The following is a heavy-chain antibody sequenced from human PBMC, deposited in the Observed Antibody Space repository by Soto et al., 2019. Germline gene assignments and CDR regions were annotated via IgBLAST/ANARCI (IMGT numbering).Heavy chain of an antibody. J-gene: IGHJ5*02. Sequence: SLTCSAYGAAITTSTYHWGLFCHSPGKGLEWIGTIHYSGTTYYNPSLRSRVSISVDTSNNQFSLNLSSVTAADTAVYYCARLPRHNDYESWFDPWGQGTLVTVSS. CDR1: GAAITTSTYH. CDR3: ARLPRHNDYESWFDP. CDR2: IHYSGTT. D-gene: IGHD4-17*01. V-gene: IGHV4-39*01.